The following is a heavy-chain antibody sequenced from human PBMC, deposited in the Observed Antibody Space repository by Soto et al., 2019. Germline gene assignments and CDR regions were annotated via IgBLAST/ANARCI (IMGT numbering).Heavy chain of an antibody. CDR2: LNPNSGAT. CDR1: GYTFIGYY. J-gene: IGHJ4*02. D-gene: IGHD5-12*01. Sequence: ASVKVSCKTSGYTFIGYYIHWVRQVSGQGLEWVGWLNPNSGATTYAQNFQGRVTMTRDRSITTAYMELSGLRADDTAVYYCARGMVSTIGNFDFWGQGTPVTVSS. CDR3: ARGMVSTIGNFDF. V-gene: IGHV1-2*02.